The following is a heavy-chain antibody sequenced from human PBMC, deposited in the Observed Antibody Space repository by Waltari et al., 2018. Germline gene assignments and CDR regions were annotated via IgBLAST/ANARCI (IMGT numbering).Heavy chain of an antibody. CDR2: IYPGATP. CDR3: ARIYGSGTFIYMDV. V-gene: IGHV4-4*07. CDR1: GGSIISYY. Sequence: QVQLQESGPGLVTPSETLSLTCTFYGGSIISYYWSWSRQPAGQGLEWIGRIYPGATPYYNPSLQTRIMMSVDTSQNQFSLKLSSVTAADTAVYYCARIYGSGTFIYMDVWGKGTTVTVSS. J-gene: IGHJ6*03. D-gene: IGHD3-10*01.